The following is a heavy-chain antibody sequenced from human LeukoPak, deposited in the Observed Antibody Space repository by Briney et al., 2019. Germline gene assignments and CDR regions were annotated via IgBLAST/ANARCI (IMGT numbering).Heavy chain of an antibody. J-gene: IGHJ6*03. CDR1: GGSFSGYY. V-gene: IGHV4-34*01. D-gene: IGHD2-2*01. CDR3: ARGPIVVVPAARPYYYYYYMDV. CDR2: INHSGST. Sequence: SETLSLTCAVYGGSFSGYYWSWIRQPPGKGLEWIGEINHSGSTNNNPSLKSRVTISVDTSKNQFSLKLSSVTAADTAVYYCARGPIVVVPAARPYYYYYYMDVWGKGTTVTVSS.